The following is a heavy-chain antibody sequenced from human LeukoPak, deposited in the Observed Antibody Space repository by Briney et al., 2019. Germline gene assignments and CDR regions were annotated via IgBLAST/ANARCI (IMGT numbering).Heavy chain of an antibody. V-gene: IGHV4-30-2*01. D-gene: IGHD7-27*01. CDR3: ARGRSNWGYFDY. CDR2: IYHSGST. CDR1: GGSISSGGYS. J-gene: IGHJ4*02. Sequence: SETLSLTCAVSGGSISSGGYSWSWIQQPPGKGLEWIGYIYHSGSTYYNPSLKSRVTISVDRSKNQFSLKLSSVTAADTAVYYCARGRSNWGYFDYWGQGTLVTVSS.